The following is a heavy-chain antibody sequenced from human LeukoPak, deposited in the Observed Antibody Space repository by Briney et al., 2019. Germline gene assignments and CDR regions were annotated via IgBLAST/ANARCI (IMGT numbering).Heavy chain of an antibody. CDR2: IYTSGST. D-gene: IGHD5-24*01. CDR1: GGSISRGTYY. V-gene: IGHV4-61*02. CDR3: ASTRDDYNPFDY. J-gene: IGHJ4*02. Sequence: SQTLSLTCTVSGGSISRGTYYWSWIRQPAGKGLEWIGRIYTSGSTNYNPSLKSRVIISVDTSKNQFSLKLSSVTAADTAVYFCASTRDDYNPFDYWGQGTLVTVSS.